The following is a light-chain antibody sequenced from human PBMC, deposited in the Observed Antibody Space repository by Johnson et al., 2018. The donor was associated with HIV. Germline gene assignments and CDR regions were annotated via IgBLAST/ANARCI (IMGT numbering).Light chain of an antibody. CDR1: SSNIGNNY. V-gene: IGLV1-51*01. Sequence: QSVLTQPPSVSAAPGQKVTISCSGSSSNIGNNYVSWYQQLPGTAPKLLIYDNNKRPSGIPDRFSVCAYSVTLGITGLQTGDEADYYCGTWDSSLSAGVFGSGTTVTVL. CDR3: GTWDSSLSAGV. CDR2: DNN. J-gene: IGLJ1*01.